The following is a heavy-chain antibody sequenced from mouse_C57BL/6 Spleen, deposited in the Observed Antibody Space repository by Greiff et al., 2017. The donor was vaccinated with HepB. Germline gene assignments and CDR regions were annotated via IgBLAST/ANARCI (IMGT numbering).Heavy chain of an antibody. D-gene: IGHD5-5*01. J-gene: IGHJ4*01. CDR1: GFTFTDYY. Sequence: DVMLVESGGGLVQPGGSLSLSCAASGFTFTDYYMSWVRQPPGKALEWLGFIRNKANGYTTEYSASVKGRFTISRDNSQSILYLQMNALRAEDSATYYCARCPFYLYYAMDYWGQGTSVTVSS. CDR2: IRNKANGYTT. CDR3: ARCPFYLYYAMDY. V-gene: IGHV7-3*01.